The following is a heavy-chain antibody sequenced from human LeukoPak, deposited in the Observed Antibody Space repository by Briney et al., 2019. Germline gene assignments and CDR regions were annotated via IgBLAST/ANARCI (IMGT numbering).Heavy chain of an antibody. J-gene: IGHJ3*02. Sequence: ASVKVSCKASGGTFSSYAISWVRQAPGQGLEWMGGIIPIFGRANYAQKFQGRVTITADESTSTAYMELSSLRSEDTAVYYCARDLAVMGIVVVPAAHSQAFDIWGQGTMVTVSS. CDR3: ARDLAVMGIVVVPAAHSQAFDI. V-gene: IGHV1-69*13. D-gene: IGHD2-2*01. CDR2: IIPIFGRA. CDR1: GGTFSSYA.